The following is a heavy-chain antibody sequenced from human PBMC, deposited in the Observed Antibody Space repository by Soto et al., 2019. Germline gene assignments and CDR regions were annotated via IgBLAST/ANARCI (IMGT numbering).Heavy chain of an antibody. CDR1: GYTFTSYG. CDR3: ARGLTGTVSDAFDI. V-gene: IGHV1-8*02. Sequence: ASVKVSCKASGYTFTSYGISWVRQAPGQGLEWMGWMNPNSGNTGYAQKFQGRVTMTRNTSISTAYMELSSLRSEDTAVYYCARGLTGTVSDAFDIWGQGTMVTVSS. J-gene: IGHJ3*02. D-gene: IGHD1-1*01. CDR2: MNPNSGNT.